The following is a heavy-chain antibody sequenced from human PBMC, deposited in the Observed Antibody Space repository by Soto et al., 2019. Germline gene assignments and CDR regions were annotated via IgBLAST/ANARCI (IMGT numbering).Heavy chain of an antibody. J-gene: IGHJ3*02. D-gene: IGHD3-22*01. Sequence: GGSLRLSCAASGFTFSSYAMSWVRQAPGKGLEWVSAISGSGGSTYYADSVKGRFTISRDNSKNTLYLQMNSLRAEDTAVYYCAKALRLYYYDSSGYQGAFDIWGQGTMVTVSS. V-gene: IGHV3-23*01. CDR2: ISGSGGST. CDR3: AKALRLYYYDSSGYQGAFDI. CDR1: GFTFSSYA.